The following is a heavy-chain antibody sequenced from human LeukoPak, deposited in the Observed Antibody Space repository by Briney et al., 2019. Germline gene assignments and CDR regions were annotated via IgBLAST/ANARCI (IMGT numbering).Heavy chain of an antibody. V-gene: IGHV3-30*02. Sequence: GGSLRLSCSASGFTFSSYGMHWVRQAPGKGLEWVAFIRYDGSNKYYADSVKGRFTISRDNSKNTLYLQMNSLRAEDTAVYYCAKDLQLGDIVVVPGFPMDVWGKGTTVTVSS. D-gene: IGHD2-2*01. CDR1: GFTFSSYG. J-gene: IGHJ6*04. CDR3: AKDLQLGDIVVVPGFPMDV. CDR2: IRYDGSNK.